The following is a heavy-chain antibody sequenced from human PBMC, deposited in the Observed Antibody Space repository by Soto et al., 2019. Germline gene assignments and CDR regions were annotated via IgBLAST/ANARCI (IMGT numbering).Heavy chain of an antibody. J-gene: IGHJ5*02. CDR3: GRDLTSNANCIDP. CDR1: GDYIHVGGYY. CDR2: IYYTGKT. V-gene: IGHV4-30-4*01. Sequence: QVQLQASGPGLVKPSQTLSLTCSVSGDYIHVGGYYWTWIRQRPGKGLEWMGYIYYTGKTYYNPSLESRLTMSVDRSKNQFSLRLTSVTAADTAVYFCGRDLTSNANCIDPWGQGTLVTVSS. D-gene: IGHD2-2*01.